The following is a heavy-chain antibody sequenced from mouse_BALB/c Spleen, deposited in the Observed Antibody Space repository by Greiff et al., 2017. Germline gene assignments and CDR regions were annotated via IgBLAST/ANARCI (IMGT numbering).Heavy chain of an antibody. CDR3: ARAAPGAMDY. CDR1: GYSITSDYA. Sequence: DVQLQESGPGLVKPSQSLSLTCTVTGYSITSDYAWNWIRQFPGNKLEWMGYISYSGSTSYNPSLKSRISITRDTSKNQFFLQLNSVTTEDTATYYCARAAPGAMDYWGQGTSVTVSS. CDR2: ISYSGST. V-gene: IGHV3-2*02. J-gene: IGHJ4*01.